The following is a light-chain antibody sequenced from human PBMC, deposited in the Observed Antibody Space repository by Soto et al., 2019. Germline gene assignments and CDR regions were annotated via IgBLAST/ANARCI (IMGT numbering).Light chain of an antibody. CDR2: GAS. J-gene: IGKJ2*01. Sequence: EIVLTQSPGTLSLSPGERATLSCRASQSVSATYFAWYQQKPGPAPRLLIYGASNRATGIPDRFTGSGSGTDFTLTISRLEPEDFAVYFCQQYVSSPTYTFGQGTKLEIK. CDR3: QQYVSSPTYT. V-gene: IGKV3-20*01. CDR1: QSVSATY.